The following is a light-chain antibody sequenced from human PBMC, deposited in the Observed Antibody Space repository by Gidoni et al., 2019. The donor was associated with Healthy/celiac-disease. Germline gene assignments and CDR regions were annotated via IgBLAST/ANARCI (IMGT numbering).Light chain of an antibody. Sequence: EIVLTQSPGTLSLSPGERATLSCRASQSVSSSYLAWYQQKPGQAPRLLIYGASSRATGIPDRFSGSVSGTDFTLTISRLAPEDFAVYYCQQYGSSPYTFGQXTKLEIK. J-gene: IGKJ2*01. CDR3: QQYGSSPYT. V-gene: IGKV3-20*01. CDR2: GAS. CDR1: QSVSSSY.